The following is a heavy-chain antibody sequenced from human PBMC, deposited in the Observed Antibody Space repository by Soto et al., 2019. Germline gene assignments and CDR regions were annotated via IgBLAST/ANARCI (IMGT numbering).Heavy chain of an antibody. J-gene: IGHJ5*02. CDR3: ARGYCSSTSCYNWFDP. CDR2: INPNSGGT. Sequence: QVQLVQSGAEVKKPGASVKVSCKASGYTFTGYYMHWVRQAPGQGLEWMGWINPNSGGTNYAQKFQGWVTMTSDTSISTAYMELSRLRSDDTAVYYCARGYCSSTSCYNWFDPWGQGTLVTVSS. V-gene: IGHV1-2*04. CDR1: GYTFTGYY. D-gene: IGHD2-2*01.